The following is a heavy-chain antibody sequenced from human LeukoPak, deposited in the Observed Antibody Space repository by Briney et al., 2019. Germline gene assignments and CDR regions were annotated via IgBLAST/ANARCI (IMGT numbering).Heavy chain of an antibody. CDR1: GASITSYF. CDR3: ARADYGDHGTTFDI. J-gene: IGHJ3*02. Sequence: PSETLSLTCTVSGASITSYFWTWIRQSPGKGLDWIAYISYSGNTNYNPSLKSRVTISIDTSKNQFSLKLTSATAADTAMYYCARADYGDHGTTFDIWGQGTMVTVSS. V-gene: IGHV4-59*01. D-gene: IGHD4-17*01. CDR2: ISYSGNT.